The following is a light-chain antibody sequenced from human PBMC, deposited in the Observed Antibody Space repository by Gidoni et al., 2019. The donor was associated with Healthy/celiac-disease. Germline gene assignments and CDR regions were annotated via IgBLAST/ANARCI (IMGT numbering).Light chain of an antibody. CDR2: GAS. CDR3: QQYGSSPRT. CDR1: QSVSSSY. V-gene: IGKV3-20*01. Sequence: ELVFTQSPCTLSLSPGEIATLSCRASQSVSSSYLAWYQQKPGQAPRLLIYGASSRATGIPDRFSGSGSGTDFTLTISRLEPEDFAVYYCQQYGSSPRTFGQGTKVEIK. J-gene: IGKJ1*01.